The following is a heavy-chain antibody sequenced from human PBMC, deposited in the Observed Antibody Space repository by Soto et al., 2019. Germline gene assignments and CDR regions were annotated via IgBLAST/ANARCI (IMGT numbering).Heavy chain of an antibody. D-gene: IGHD3-10*01. CDR1: GGSISSGDYY. Sequence: SETLSLTCTVSGGSISSGDYYWSWIRQPPGKGLEWIGYIYYSGSTYYNPSLKSRVTISVDTSKNQFSLKLSSVTAADTAVYYCAREDVYYGSGSSWGQGTLVTVSS. CDR3: AREDVYYGSGSS. J-gene: IGHJ4*02. CDR2: IYYSGST. V-gene: IGHV4-30-4*01.